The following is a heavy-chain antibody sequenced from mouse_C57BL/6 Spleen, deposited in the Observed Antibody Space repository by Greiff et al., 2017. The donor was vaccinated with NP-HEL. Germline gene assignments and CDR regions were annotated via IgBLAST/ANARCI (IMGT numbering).Heavy chain of an antibody. CDR2: IDPSDSET. Sequence: QVQLKQPGAELVRPGSSVKLSCKASGYTFTSYWMHWVKQRPIQGLEWIGNIDPSDSETHYNQKFKDKATLTVDKSSSTAYMQLSSLTSEDSAVYYCARGDGTSFAYWGQGTLVTVSA. CDR1: GYTFTSYW. V-gene: IGHV1-52*01. J-gene: IGHJ3*01. D-gene: IGHD1-1*01. CDR3: ARGDGTSFAY.